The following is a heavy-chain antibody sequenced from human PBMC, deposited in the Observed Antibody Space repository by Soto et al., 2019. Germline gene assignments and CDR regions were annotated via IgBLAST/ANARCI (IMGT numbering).Heavy chain of an antibody. J-gene: IGHJ6*02. CDR3: ARVTGRYYYGMDV. V-gene: IGHV4-34*01. CDR1: GGSFSGYY. Sequence: QVQLQQWGAGLLKPSETLSLTCAVYGGSFSGYYWSWIRQPPGKGLEWIGEINHSGSTNYNPSLKSRVTISVDTSKNQFSLKLSSVTAADTAGYYCARVTGRYYYGMDVWGQGTTVTVSS. CDR2: INHSGST.